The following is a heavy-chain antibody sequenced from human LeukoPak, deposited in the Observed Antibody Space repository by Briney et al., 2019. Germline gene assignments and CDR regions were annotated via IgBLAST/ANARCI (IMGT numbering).Heavy chain of an antibody. CDR3: AKDWELGS. Sequence: PSETLSLTCSVSGASINSYYWNSIRKPPGKGLEWIGNTYASGITNYNSSLKTRVNISLATSKNQFYLKMTSVTAADTAMYYCAKDWELGSWGQGTLVTVSS. V-gene: IGHV4-59*01. CDR1: GASINSYY. D-gene: IGHD3-10*01. J-gene: IGHJ5*02. CDR2: TYASGIT.